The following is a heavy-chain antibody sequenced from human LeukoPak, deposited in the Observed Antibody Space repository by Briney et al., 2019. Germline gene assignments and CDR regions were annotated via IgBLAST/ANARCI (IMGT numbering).Heavy chain of an antibody. J-gene: IGHJ4*02. CDR2: ISYDGSNK. V-gene: IGHV3-30*18. Sequence: PGGSLRLSCVASGLTVSSYSMNWVRQAPGKGLEWVAVISYDGSNKYYADSVKGRFTISRDNSKNTLYLQMNSLRAEDTAVYYCAKERRGVFDYWGQGTLVTVSS. D-gene: IGHD3-10*01. CDR3: AKERRGVFDY. CDR1: GLTVSSYS.